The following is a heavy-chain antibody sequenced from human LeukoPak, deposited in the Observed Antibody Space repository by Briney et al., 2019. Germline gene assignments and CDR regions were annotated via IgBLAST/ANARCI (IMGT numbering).Heavy chain of an antibody. D-gene: IGHD2-15*01. CDR3: ARDIVVVVARNYYYGMDV. Sequence: SETLSLTCTVSGGSISSSSYYWGWIRQPPGKGLEWIGSIYYSGSTYYNPSLKSRVTISVDTSKNQFSLKLSSVTAADTAVYYCARDIVVVVARNYYYGMDVWGQGTTVTVSS. CDR2: IYYSGST. J-gene: IGHJ6*02. CDR1: GGSISSSSYY. V-gene: IGHV4-39*07.